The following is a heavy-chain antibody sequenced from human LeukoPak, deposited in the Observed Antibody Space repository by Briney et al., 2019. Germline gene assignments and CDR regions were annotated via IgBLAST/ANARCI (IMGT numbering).Heavy chain of an antibody. J-gene: IGHJ4*02. D-gene: IGHD3-3*01. CDR3: ARLTIFGVVINY. V-gene: IGHV4-39*01. CDR1: GGSISSSSCY. CDR2: IYYSGST. Sequence: PSETLSLTCTVSGGSISSSSCYWGWIRQPPGKGLEWIGSIYYSGSTYYNPSLKSRVTISVDTSKNQFSLKLSSVTAADTAVYYCARLTIFGVVINYWGQGTLVTVSS.